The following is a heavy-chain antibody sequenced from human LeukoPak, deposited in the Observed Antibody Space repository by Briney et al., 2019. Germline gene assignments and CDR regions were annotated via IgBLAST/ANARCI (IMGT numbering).Heavy chain of an antibody. CDR2: IYHSGNT. Sequence: SQTLSLTCTVSGGSISSDSSYWSWIRQPPGKGLEWIGYIYHSGNTFYNPSLQSRVTISVDRSKNQFSLKLSSVTAADTAVYYCARGCVVVTAIDAFDIWGQGTMVTVSS. D-gene: IGHD2-21*02. V-gene: IGHV4-30-2*01. CDR1: GGSISSDSSY. CDR3: ARGCVVVTAIDAFDI. J-gene: IGHJ3*02.